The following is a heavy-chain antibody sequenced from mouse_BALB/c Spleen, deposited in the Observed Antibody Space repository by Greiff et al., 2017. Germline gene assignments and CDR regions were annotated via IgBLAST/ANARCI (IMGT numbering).Heavy chain of an antibody. J-gene: IGHJ3*01. Sequence: VQLQQSGAELVRPGASVKLSCKASGYTFTSYWMQWVKQRPGQGLEWIGAIYPGDGDTRYTQKFKGKATLTADKSSSTAYMQLSSLASEDSAVYYCARGGYDVNWFAYWGQGTLVTVSA. V-gene: IGHV1-87*01. CDR2: IYPGDGDT. CDR1: GYTFTSYW. D-gene: IGHD2-2*01. CDR3: ARGGYDVNWFAY.